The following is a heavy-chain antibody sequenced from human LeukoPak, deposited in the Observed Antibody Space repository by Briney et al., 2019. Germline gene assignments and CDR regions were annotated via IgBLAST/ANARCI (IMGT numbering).Heavy chain of an antibody. V-gene: IGHV1-46*01. CDR3: ARDREITMVREDAFDI. D-gene: IGHD3-10*01. CDR1: GYTFTSNY. J-gene: IGHJ3*02. CDR2: ISPSGGST. Sequence: ASVKVSCKAFGYTFTSNYMHWVRQAPGQGPEWMGVISPSGGSTAYAQKFQGRVTLTRDMSTSTDYLELSSLRSEDTAVYYCARDREITMVREDAFDIWGQGTMVTVSS.